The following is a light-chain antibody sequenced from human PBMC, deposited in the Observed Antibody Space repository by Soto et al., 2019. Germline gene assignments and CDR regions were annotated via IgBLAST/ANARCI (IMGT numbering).Light chain of an antibody. Sequence: QSVLTQPPSVSAAPGQKVTISCSGSSSNIGNNFVSWYQQLPGTAPKLLIYDNDMRPSGIPDRFSGSKSGTSATLGITGLQTGDEADYYCGTWDSRLSAVVFGGGTQLTVL. CDR2: DND. J-gene: IGLJ2*01. CDR1: SSNIGNNF. V-gene: IGLV1-51*01. CDR3: GTWDSRLSAVV.